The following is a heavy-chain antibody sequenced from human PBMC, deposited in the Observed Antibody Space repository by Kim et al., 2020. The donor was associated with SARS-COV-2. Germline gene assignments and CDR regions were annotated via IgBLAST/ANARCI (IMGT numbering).Heavy chain of an antibody. D-gene: IGHD6-19*01. J-gene: IGHJ5*02. CDR2: IRLDGGST. V-gene: IGHV3-43*01. CDR3: AKGQWRIAVASAGFDL. CDR1: GFTFDDYT. Sequence: GGSLRLSCAASGFTFDDYTMHWGRHAPGKGMEWVSLIRLDGGSTYNADSVKGRFIIFRDNSKNSLYLQMNSPITEDNALYYCAKGQWRIAVASAGFDLW.